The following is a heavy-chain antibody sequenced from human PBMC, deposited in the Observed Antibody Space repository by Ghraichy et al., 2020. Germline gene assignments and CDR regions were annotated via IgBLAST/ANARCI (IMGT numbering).Heavy chain of an antibody. CDR1: GDSVSSNSAA. J-gene: IGHJ4*02. D-gene: IGHD3-9*01. Sequence: SQTLSLTCAISGDSVSSNSAAWSWIRESPSRGLEWLGRIYYRSNWYNNYAVSVKSRITINPDTSKNQFSLQLKSVTPEDTALYYCAREDTDNYYFDYWGQGTLVTVSS. V-gene: IGHV6-1*01. CDR2: IYYRSNWYN. CDR3: AREDTDNYYFDY.